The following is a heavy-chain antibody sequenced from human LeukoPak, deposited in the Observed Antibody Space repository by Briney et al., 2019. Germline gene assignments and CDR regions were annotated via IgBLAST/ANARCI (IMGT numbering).Heavy chain of an antibody. Sequence: SETLSLTCTVSGGSISSSSYFWGWIRQPPGKGLGWIGSIYYSGSTYYNPSLKSRITISVDTSKNQFSLNLNSVTAADTAMYYCARHPFSDGFDLWGQGTMVTVSS. CDR3: ARHPFSDGFDL. CDR2: IYYSGST. CDR1: GGSISSSSYF. J-gene: IGHJ3*01. V-gene: IGHV4-39*01.